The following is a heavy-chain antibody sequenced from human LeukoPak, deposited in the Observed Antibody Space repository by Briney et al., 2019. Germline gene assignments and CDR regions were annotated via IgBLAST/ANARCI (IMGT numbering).Heavy chain of an antibody. CDR2: IHYSGST. CDR1: GGSISSSSYY. Sequence: SETLSLTCTVSGGSISSSSYYWGWVRQPPGKGLEWIGGIHYSGSTYYNPSLKSRVTISVDTSTNQFSLKLSSVTAADTAVYYCARQLIGVAGYYYFDYWGQGTLVTVSS. D-gene: IGHD6-19*01. CDR3: ARQLIGVAGYYYFDY. V-gene: IGHV4-39*01. J-gene: IGHJ4*02.